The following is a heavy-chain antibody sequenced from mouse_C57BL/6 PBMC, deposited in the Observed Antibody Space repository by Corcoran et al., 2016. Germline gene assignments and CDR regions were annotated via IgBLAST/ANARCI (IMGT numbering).Heavy chain of an antibody. CDR3: ARGPLTTVNYAMGY. CDR2: INTYSGVP. J-gene: IGHJ4*01. CDR1: GYTFTTYG. V-gene: IGHV9-3*01. D-gene: IGHD1-1*01. Sequence: IQLVQSGPELKKPGETVKISCKASGYTFTTYGMSWVKQAPGKGLKWMGWINTYSGVPTYADDFKGRFAFSLETSASTAYLQINNLKNEDTATYFCARGPLTTVNYAMGYWGQGTSVTVSS.